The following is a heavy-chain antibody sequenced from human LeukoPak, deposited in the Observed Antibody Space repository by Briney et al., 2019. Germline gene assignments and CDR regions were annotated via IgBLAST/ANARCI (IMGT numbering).Heavy chain of an antibody. Sequence: SVKVSCKASGGTFSSFAISWVRQAPGQGLEWMGGIIPILRTANYAQKFQGRVTITTDESTSTAYMELSSLRYEDTAVYYCASPEGIVGARDGFNIWGQGTMVTVSS. CDR2: IIPILRTA. D-gene: IGHD1-26*01. J-gene: IGHJ3*02. CDR3: ASPEGIVGARDGFNI. CDR1: GGTFSSFA. V-gene: IGHV1-69*05.